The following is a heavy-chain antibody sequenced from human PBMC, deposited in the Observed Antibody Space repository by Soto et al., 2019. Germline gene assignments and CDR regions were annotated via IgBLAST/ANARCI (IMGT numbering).Heavy chain of an antibody. CDR1: GFTFRNFV. CDR3: AQDRGWGVVSPSPDY. Sequence: EVQLLESGGGLVQPGGSLRVSCAASGFTFRNFVMSWVRQAPGKGLEWVSAIRGSGGETFYADSVKGRFTISRDNSRNTLYLQMNSLRDEDTALYFCAQDRGWGVVSPSPDYWGRGTLVTVSS. CDR2: IRGSGGET. D-gene: IGHD2-21*01. V-gene: IGHV3-23*01. J-gene: IGHJ4*02.